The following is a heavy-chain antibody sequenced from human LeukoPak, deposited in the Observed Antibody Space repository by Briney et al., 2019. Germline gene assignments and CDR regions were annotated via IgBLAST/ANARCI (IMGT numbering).Heavy chain of an antibody. J-gene: IGHJ5*02. CDR3: ARDFVGANYCGGDCYSS. V-gene: IGHV1-69*13. D-gene: IGHD2-21*02. CDR2: IIPIFGTA. CDR1: GGTFTSYA. Sequence: SVKVSCKASGGTFTSYAISWVRQAPGQGLEWMGGIIPIFGTANYAQKFQGRVTITADESTSTAYMELSSLRSEDTAVYYCARDFVGANYCGGDCYSSWGQGTLVTVSS.